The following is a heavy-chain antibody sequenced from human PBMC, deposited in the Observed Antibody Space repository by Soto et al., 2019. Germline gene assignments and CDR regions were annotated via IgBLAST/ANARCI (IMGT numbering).Heavy chain of an antibody. D-gene: IGHD3-10*01. V-gene: IGHV4-31*03. J-gene: IGHJ4*02. Sequence: QVQLQESGPGLVKPSQTLSLTCTVSGGSISSGGYYWSWIRQHPGKGLEWIGYIYYSGSTYYNPSLKSRITISVDRSKNQCSLKLGAVTAADTAGYYWGRMVRGGGRDYWGQGTLVTVSS. CDR1: GGSISSGGYY. CDR3: GRMVRGGGRDY. CDR2: IYYSGST.